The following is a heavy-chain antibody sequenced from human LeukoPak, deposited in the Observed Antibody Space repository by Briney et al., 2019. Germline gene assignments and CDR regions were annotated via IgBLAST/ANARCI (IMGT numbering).Heavy chain of an antibody. J-gene: IGHJ4*02. CDR3: ARGIRTNHY. Sequence: GSLRLSCAASGFTVSSNYMSWIRQPPGKGLEWIGEINHSGSTNYNPSLKSRVTISVDTSKNQFSLKLSSVTAADTAVYYCARGIRTNHYWGQGTLVTVSS. CDR1: GFTVSSNY. D-gene: IGHD1-1*01. V-gene: IGHV4-34*01. CDR2: INHSGST.